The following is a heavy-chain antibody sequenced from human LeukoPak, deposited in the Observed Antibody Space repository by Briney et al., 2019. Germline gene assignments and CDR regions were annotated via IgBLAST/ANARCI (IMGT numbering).Heavy chain of an antibody. Sequence: ASVKVSCKTSGYTFSAFYMHWVRQAPGQGLEWMGWISAYNGNTNYAQKLQGRVTMTTDTSTSTAYMELRSLRSDDTAVYYCARDLIHVYGPDLRRDYWGQGTLVTVSS. J-gene: IGHJ4*02. V-gene: IGHV1-18*01. CDR3: ARDLIHVYGPDLRRDY. D-gene: IGHD1-14*01. CDR1: GYTFSAFY. CDR2: ISAYNGNT.